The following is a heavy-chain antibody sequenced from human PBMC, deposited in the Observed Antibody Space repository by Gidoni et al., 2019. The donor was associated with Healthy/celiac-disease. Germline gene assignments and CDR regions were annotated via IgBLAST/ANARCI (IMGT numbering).Heavy chain of an antibody. CDR1: GGTFSSYD. V-gene: IGHV1-69*01. CDR2: IIPIFGTA. D-gene: IGHD5-18*01. Sequence: QVQLVQSGAEVKKPGSSVKVSCKASGGTFSSYDISWVRRAPGQGLEWMGGIIPIFGTANYAQKFQGRVTITADESTSTAYMELSSLRSEDTAVYYCASGQSPWGYSYGYSAGVLDYFDYWGQGTLVTVSS. J-gene: IGHJ4*02. CDR3: ASGQSPWGYSYGYSAGVLDYFDY.